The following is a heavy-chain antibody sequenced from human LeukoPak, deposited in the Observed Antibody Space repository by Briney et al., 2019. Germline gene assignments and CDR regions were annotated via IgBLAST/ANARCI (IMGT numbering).Heavy chain of an antibody. J-gene: IGHJ4*02. V-gene: IGHV3-7*01. CDR2: INQDGSVK. Sequence: PVGSLRLSCAASGFAFSTYWMDWVRQAPGKGLEWVGNINQDGSVKHYVDSVRGRFTISRDNARNSVYLQMNALRVEDTAMYYCTRDFVFWGQGTLVTASS. D-gene: IGHD3-3*01. CDR1: GFAFSTYW. CDR3: TRDFVF.